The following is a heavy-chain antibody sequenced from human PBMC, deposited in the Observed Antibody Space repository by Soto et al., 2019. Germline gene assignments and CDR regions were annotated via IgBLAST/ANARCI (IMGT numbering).Heavy chain of an antibody. Sequence: ASVNVSFKDSGYTFTGYDMHWVRPAPGQGLELMGWINPNSGDTNYAQKLQGRVTMTRDTSMSTAYMELRRLRSDDTAVYYCARGVDDEEIFVDYWGQGTLVTVSS. CDR3: ARGVDDEEIFVDY. CDR2: INPNSGDT. D-gene: IGHD5-12*01. J-gene: IGHJ4*02. CDR1: GYTFTGYD. V-gene: IGHV1-2*02.